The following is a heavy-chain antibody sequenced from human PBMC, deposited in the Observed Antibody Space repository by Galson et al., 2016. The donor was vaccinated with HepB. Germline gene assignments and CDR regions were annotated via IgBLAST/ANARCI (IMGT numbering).Heavy chain of an antibody. D-gene: IGHD3-22*01. CDR1: GFTVSDYY. Sequence: LRLSCAASGFTVSDYYMTWIRQAPGKGLEWIASISYTGSTYYNPSLKSRVTLSVDKSKKQFSLKLNSVAAADTAVYYCARHHYYDSSGYGLGFDYWGQGTLVTVSS. CDR3: ARHHYYDSSGYGLGFDY. J-gene: IGHJ4*02. CDR2: ISYTGST. V-gene: IGHV4-38-2*01.